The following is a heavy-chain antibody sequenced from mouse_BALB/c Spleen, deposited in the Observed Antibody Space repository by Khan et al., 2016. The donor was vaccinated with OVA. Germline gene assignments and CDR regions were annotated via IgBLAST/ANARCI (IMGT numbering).Heavy chain of an antibody. CDR2: ISSGSSTI. V-gene: IGHV5-17*02. Sequence: EVELVESGGGLVQPGGSRKLSCAASGFTFSSFGMHWVRQAPEKGLEWVAYISSGSSTIYYADTVKGRFTISRDNPKNTLFLQMTSLRSEDTAMXYCARRGGIDYWGQGTSVTVSA. J-gene: IGHJ4*01. CDR1: GFTFSSFG. CDR3: ARRGGIDY.